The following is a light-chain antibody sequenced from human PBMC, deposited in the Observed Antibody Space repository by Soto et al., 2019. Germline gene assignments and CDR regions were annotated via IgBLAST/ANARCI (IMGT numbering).Light chain of an antibody. CDR2: GAS. V-gene: IGKV3-20*01. CDR3: QEYGSSLALT. CDR1: PGITSAF. J-gene: IGKJ4*01. Sequence: IVLTQSPNTLSVSPGDRATLSCSASPGITSAFLAWYQQKPGQAPRLLIYGASTRATGIPDRFTGSGSGTDFTLTISRLEPEDFAVYYCQEYGSSLALTFGGGTKVEI.